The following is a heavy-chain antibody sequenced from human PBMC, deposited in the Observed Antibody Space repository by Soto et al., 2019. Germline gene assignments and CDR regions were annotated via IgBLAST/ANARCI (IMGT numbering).Heavy chain of an antibody. CDR1: GFTFSAYG. Sequence: PGGSLRLSCEVSGFTFSAYGMHWVRQAPGKGLEWVAAISHDGTNKNYGDSVKGRFTISRDNSKKTLYLQMNSLRPEDTALYYCAKPIAEATLHAFDVWGQGTMVTVSS. D-gene: IGHD1-26*01. CDR2: ISHDGTNK. CDR3: AKPIAEATLHAFDV. J-gene: IGHJ3*01. V-gene: IGHV3-30*18.